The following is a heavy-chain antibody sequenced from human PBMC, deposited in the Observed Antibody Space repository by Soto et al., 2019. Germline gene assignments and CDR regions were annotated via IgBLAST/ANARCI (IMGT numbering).Heavy chain of an antibody. CDR3: ARDGEGSSSPIYYYYYYYMDV. J-gene: IGHJ6*03. CDR1: GFPFSSYG. D-gene: IGHD6-6*01. V-gene: IGHV3-33*01. CDR2: IWYDGSNK. Sequence: GGSLRLSCAASGFPFSSYGMHWVRQAPGKGLEWVAVIWYDGSNKYYADSVKGRFTISRDNSKNTLYLQMNSLRAEDTAVYYCARDGEGSSSPIYYYYYYYMDVWGKGTTVTVSS.